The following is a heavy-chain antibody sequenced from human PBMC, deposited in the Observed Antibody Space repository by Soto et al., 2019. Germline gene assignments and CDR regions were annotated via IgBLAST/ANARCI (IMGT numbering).Heavy chain of an antibody. D-gene: IGHD2-21*02. Sequence: QVQLVQSGAEEKKPGASVKVSCKASGYTFTSYAMHWVRQAPGQRLEWMGWINAGNGNTKYSQKFQGRVTITRDTXXXXXXXXXXXXXXXXXXXXXXARXXXVVTALDYWGQGTLVTVSS. CDR3: ARXXXVVTALDY. V-gene: IGHV1-3*05. CDR2: INAGNGNT. J-gene: IGHJ4*02. CDR1: GYTFTSYA.